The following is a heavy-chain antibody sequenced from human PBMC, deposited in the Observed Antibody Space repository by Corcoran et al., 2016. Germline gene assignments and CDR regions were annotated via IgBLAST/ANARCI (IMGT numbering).Heavy chain of an antibody. V-gene: IGHV4-4*07. Sequence: QVQLQESGPGLVKPSETLSLTCTVSGGSISSYYWSWIRQPAGKGLEWIGRIYTSGSTNYNPSLKSRVTMSVDTSKNQFSLKLSPVTAADTAVYYCARYRYSSSCYVRSWFDAWGQGTLDTGS. J-gene: IGHJ5*02. CDR2: IYTSGST. D-gene: IGHD6-13*01. CDR3: ARYRYSSSCYVRSWFDA. CDR1: GGSISSYY.